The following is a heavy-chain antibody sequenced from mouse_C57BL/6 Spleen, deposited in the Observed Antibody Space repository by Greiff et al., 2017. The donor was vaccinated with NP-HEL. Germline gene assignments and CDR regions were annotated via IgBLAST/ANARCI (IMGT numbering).Heavy chain of an antibody. CDR1: GFTFSSYA. J-gene: IGHJ1*03. Sequence: EVKLVESGEGLVKPGGSLKLSCAASGFTFSSYAMSWVRQTPEKRLEWVAYISSGGDYIYYADTVKGRFTISRDNARNTLYLQMSSLKSEDTAMYYCTRAGGYYDYWYFDVWGTGTTVTVSS. D-gene: IGHD2-3*01. CDR2: ISSGGDYI. CDR3: TRAGGYYDYWYFDV. V-gene: IGHV5-9-1*02.